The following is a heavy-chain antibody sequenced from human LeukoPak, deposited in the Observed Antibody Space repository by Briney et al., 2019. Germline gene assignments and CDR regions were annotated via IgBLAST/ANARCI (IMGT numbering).Heavy chain of an antibody. V-gene: IGHV3-7*01. CDR1: GLKFRNYW. J-gene: IGHJ4*02. CDR2: ISEDGSNK. D-gene: IGHD4-11*01. Sequence: GGSLRLSCAASGLKFRNYWMSWIRQAPGKGLEWAAHISEDGSNKYYVDSVKGRFTISRDNAKNSLYLQMNSLRVEDTAVYYCVSWSGKYYVTSEIPANSWGQGTLVTVSS. CDR3: VSWSGKYYVTSEIPANS.